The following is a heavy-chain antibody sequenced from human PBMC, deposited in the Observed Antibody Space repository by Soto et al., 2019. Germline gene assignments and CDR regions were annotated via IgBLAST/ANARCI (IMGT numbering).Heavy chain of an antibody. D-gene: IGHD3-22*01. Sequence: PSETLSLTCTVSGGSISSGGYYWSWIRQHPGKGLEWIGYIYYSGSTYYNPSLKSRVTISVDASKNQFSLKLSSVTAADTAVYYCARDWADDSSAYYYYYGMHVWGQGTTVTVS. CDR1: GGSISSGGYY. J-gene: IGHJ6*02. V-gene: IGHV4-31*03. CDR2: IYYSGST. CDR3: ARDWADDSSAYYYYYGMHV.